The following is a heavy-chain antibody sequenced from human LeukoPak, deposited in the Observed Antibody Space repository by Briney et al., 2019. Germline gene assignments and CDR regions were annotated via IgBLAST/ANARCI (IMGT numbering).Heavy chain of an antibody. J-gene: IGHJ4*02. V-gene: IGHV4-61*02. Sequence: SETLSLTCTVSGNSISSGDYYWSWIRQPSGKGLEWIGRIYTSGSTTYNPSLKSRVTISGDTSENQFSLRLSSVTAADTAVYYCARASYSYDISGWVPFDYWGQGTLVTVSS. CDR1: GNSISSGDYY. CDR2: IYTSGST. CDR3: ARASYSYDISGWVPFDY. D-gene: IGHD3-22*01.